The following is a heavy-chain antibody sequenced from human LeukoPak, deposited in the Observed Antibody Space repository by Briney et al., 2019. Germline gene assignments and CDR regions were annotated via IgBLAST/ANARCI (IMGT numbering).Heavy chain of an antibody. Sequence: GASVKVSCKASGYTFTSYYMHWVRQAPGQGLEWMGIINPSGGSTSYAQRFQGRVTMTRDTSTSTVYMELSSLRSEDTAVYYCARYPKTVSPRSYYFDYWGQGTLVTVSS. D-gene: IGHD4-17*01. CDR1: GYTFTSYY. V-gene: IGHV1-46*01. CDR2: INPSGGST. J-gene: IGHJ4*02. CDR3: ARYPKTVSPRSYYFDY.